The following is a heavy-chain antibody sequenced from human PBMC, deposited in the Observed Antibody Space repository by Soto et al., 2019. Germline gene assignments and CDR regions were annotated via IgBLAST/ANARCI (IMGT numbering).Heavy chain of an antibody. CDR2: ISNSGST. J-gene: IGHJ1*01. Sequence: LSLSCTVSGGSISSFHWSWIRQPPGKGLEWIGFISNSGSTNYNPSLKSRVTISLDTSKNQFSLKLSSVSAADTAVYYCARGVVGASTGFQHWGQGTLVTVSS. D-gene: IGHD1-26*01. CDR3: ARGVVGASTGFQH. CDR1: GGSISSFH. V-gene: IGHV4-59*01.